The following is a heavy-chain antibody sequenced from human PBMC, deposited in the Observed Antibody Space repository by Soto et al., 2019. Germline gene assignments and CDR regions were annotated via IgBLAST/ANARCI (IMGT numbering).Heavy chain of an antibody. CDR1: GFTFSSYA. D-gene: IGHD6-19*01. CDR2: ISGSGGST. V-gene: IGHV3-23*01. J-gene: IGHJ4*02. CDR3: AKVIPSIAVAGTGWDY. Sequence: PGGSLRLSCAASGFTFSSYAMSWVRQAPGKGLEWVSAISGSGGSTYYADSVKGRFTISRDNSKNTLYLQMNSLRAEDTAVYYCAKVIPSIAVAGTGWDYWGQGTLVTVSS.